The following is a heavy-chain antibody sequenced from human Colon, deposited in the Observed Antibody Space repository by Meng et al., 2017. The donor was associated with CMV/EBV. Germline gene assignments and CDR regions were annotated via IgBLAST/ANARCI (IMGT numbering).Heavy chain of an antibody. CDR1: GFSVTNNY. Sequence: GESLKISCAASGFSVTNNYFTWVRQAPGKGLERVAVSYYGGNTYYADSVKGRFTISRDNSKNSLYLQMNSLRGEDTAVYYCAKDSSGWYYFDCWGQGTLVTVSS. D-gene: IGHD6-19*01. CDR3: AKDSSGWYYFDC. V-gene: IGHV3-66*02. J-gene: IGHJ4*02. CDR2: SYYGGNT.